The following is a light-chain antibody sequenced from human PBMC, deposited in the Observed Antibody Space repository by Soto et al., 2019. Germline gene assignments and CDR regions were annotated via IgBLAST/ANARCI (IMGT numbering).Light chain of an antibody. CDR3: CSNAGSYTWV. Sequence: QSALTQPPSASGSPGQSVTISCTGTSSDIGGYDHVSWYRQDPGKAPKVMIYEVTKRPSGVPGRFSGSKSGNTASLTISGLQAEDEADYYCCSNAGSYTWVFGGGTKVTVL. J-gene: IGLJ3*02. CDR2: EVT. V-gene: IGLV2-8*01. CDR1: SSDIGGYDH.